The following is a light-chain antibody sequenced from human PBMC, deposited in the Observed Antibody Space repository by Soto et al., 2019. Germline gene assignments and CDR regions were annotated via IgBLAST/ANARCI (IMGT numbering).Light chain of an antibody. J-gene: IGKJ3*01. V-gene: IGKV3-11*01. CDR1: QSVSSY. Sequence: EIVLTQSPATLSLSLGERATLSCRASQSVSSYLAWYQQKPGQAPRLLIYDASNRATGIPARFSGSGSGTDFTLTISSLEPEDFAVYYCQQRSNWPGTFGPGTKVDI. CDR2: DAS. CDR3: QQRSNWPGT.